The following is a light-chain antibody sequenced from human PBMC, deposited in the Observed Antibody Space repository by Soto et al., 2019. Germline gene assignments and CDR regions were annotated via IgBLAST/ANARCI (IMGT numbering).Light chain of an antibody. V-gene: IGLV2-14*03. J-gene: IGLJ2*01. CDR3: SSYTRGRVV. CDR1: TSDVGGYNF. Sequence: QSALTQPASVSGSPGQSITISCTGTTSDVGGYNFVSWYQHHPGKAPKLTIYNAFDRPSGVSNRFSGSKSGNTASLTISGLQAEDEAHYYCSSYTRGRVVFGGGTKLTVL. CDR2: NAF.